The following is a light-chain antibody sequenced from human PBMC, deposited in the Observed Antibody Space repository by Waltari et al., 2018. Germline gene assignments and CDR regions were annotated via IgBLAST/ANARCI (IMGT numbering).Light chain of an antibody. V-gene: IGKV2-30*02. J-gene: IGKJ2*03. Sequence: DVVMTQSPLSLPITPGQPASMTCRFSQSLLHSNGNTYLSWFLQKPGQPPRRLIYKVSNRDSGVPDRFSGSGAGTDFTLKISRVEAEDVGVYYCMQGTHFPYSFGQGTKVEIK. CDR3: MQGTHFPYS. CDR2: KVS. CDR1: QSLLHSNGNTY.